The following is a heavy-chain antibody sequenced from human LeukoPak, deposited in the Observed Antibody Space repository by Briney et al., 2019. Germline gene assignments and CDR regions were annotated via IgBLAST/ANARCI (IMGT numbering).Heavy chain of an antibody. D-gene: IGHD6-19*01. V-gene: IGHV3-23*01. CDR2: ISGSGGRT. Sequence: GGSLRLSCTASGFTFSRCAMSWVRQAPGKGLEWVSVISGSGGRTYYADSVKGRFTISRDNSKNTLYLQMNSLRAEDTAVYYCAKGQQWLAQDAFDIWGQGTMVTVSS. CDR1: GFTFSRCA. J-gene: IGHJ3*02. CDR3: AKGQQWLAQDAFDI.